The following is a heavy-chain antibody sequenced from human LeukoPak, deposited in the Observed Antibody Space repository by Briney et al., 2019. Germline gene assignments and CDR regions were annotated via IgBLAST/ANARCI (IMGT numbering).Heavy chain of an antibody. V-gene: IGHV4-61*05. CDR2: IYTSGST. Sequence: PSETLSLTCTVSGGSISSSSYYWGWIRQPPGKGLEWIGYIYTSGSTNYNPSLKSRVTISVDTSKNQFSLKLSSVTAADTAVYYCARPAYDNGRLLYWYFDLWGRGTLVTVSP. CDR3: ARPAYDNGRLLYWYFDL. D-gene: IGHD3-22*01. CDR1: GGSISSSSYY. J-gene: IGHJ2*01.